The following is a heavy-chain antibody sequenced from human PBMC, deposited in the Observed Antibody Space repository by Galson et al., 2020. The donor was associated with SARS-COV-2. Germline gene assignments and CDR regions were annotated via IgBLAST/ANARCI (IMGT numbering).Heavy chain of an antibody. CDR2: ISSTNYAI. Sequence: GGSLRLSCVASGFRFGEYAMNWVRQAPGKGLEWVAYISSTNYAIYYADSVRGRFTVSRDNAKNSLFLQMDSLRDEDTAIYYCARVTLADTPNWGQGTLVTVSS. V-gene: IGHV3-48*02. D-gene: IGHD2-15*01. J-gene: IGHJ1*01. CDR1: GFRFGEYA. CDR3: ARVTLADTPN.